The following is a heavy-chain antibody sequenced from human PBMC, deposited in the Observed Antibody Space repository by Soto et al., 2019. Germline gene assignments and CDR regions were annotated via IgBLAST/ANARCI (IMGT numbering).Heavy chain of an antibody. D-gene: IGHD2-2*01. Sequence: QVQLQQWGAGLLKPSETLSLTCAVYGGSFSGYYWSWIRQPPGKGLEWIGEINHSGSTNYNPSLKSRVTISVDTAKNQFSLKLCSVTAADTAVYYCARGRYCNSTSCYARLGYNWFDPWGQGTLVTVSS. CDR1: GGSFSGYY. V-gene: IGHV4-34*01. CDR2: INHSGST. CDR3: ARGRYCNSTSCYARLGYNWFDP. J-gene: IGHJ5*02.